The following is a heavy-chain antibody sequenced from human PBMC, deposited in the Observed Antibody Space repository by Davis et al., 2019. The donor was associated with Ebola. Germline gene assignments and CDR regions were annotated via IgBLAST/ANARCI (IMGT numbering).Heavy chain of an antibody. J-gene: IGHJ4*02. CDR3: ANSPVEAADY. Sequence: PGGSLRLSCETSGFTFSAYWMSWVRQTPGKGLEWVANIKPDGSEKFYVDSVKGRFTISRDNAKNSLYLQMNSLRAEDTAVYYCANSPVEAADYWGQGTLVTVSS. CDR1: GFTFSAYW. D-gene: IGHD6-19*01. V-gene: IGHV3-7*01. CDR2: IKPDGSEK.